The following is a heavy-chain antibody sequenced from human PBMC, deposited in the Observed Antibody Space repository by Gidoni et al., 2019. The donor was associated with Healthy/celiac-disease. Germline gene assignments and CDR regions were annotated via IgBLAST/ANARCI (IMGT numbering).Heavy chain of an antibody. D-gene: IGHD5-12*01. CDR3: ARGVGYNSVDY. CDR1: GGSISSYY. CDR2: IYYSGST. Sequence: QVQLQESGPGLVKPSETLSLTCTVSGGSISSYYWSWIRQPPGKGLEWIGYIYYSGSTNYNPSLKSRVTISVDTSKNQFSLKLSSVTAADTAVYYCARGVGYNSVDYWGQGTLVTVSS. V-gene: IGHV4-59*01. J-gene: IGHJ4*02.